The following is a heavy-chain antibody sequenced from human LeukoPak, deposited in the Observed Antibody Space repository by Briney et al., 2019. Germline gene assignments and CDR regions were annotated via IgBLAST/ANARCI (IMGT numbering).Heavy chain of an antibody. CDR1: GFTFSSYS. D-gene: IGHD6-19*01. J-gene: IGHJ4*02. CDR3: AKEGRYSSGWWYYFDY. CDR2: ISSSSSYI. Sequence: GGSLRLSCAASGFTFSSYSMNWVRQAPGKGLEWVSSISSSSSYIYYADSVKGRFTISRDNSKNTLYLQMNSLRAEDTAVYYCAKEGRYSSGWWYYFDYWGQGTLVTVSS. V-gene: IGHV3-21*04.